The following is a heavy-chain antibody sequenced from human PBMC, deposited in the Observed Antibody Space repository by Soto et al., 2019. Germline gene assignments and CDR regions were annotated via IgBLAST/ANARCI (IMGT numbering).Heavy chain of an antibody. CDR1: GFTFSSYA. V-gene: IGHV3-23*01. Sequence: GGSLRLSCAASGFTFSSYAMSWVRQAPGKGLEWVSAISGSGGSTYCADSVKGRFTISRDNSKNTLYLQMNSLRAEDTAVYYCAKRMRCSGGSRYFYFDYWGQGTLVTVSS. J-gene: IGHJ4*02. D-gene: IGHD2-15*01. CDR3: AKRMRCSGGSRYFYFDY. CDR2: ISGSGGST.